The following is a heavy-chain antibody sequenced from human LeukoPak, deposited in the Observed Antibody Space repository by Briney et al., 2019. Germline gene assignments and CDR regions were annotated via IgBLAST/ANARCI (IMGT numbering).Heavy chain of an antibody. Sequence: KPSETLSLTCTVSGGSISNYYWSWIRQPPGKGLEWIGYIYYTGSTKYNPPLKSRVTLSVDSSKTQFSLKLNSVTAADTAVYYCAKSPSWGSGLDAFDIWGQGTMVTVSS. J-gene: IGHJ3*02. V-gene: IGHV4-59*01. CDR2: IYYTGST. D-gene: IGHD7-27*01. CDR1: GGSISNYY. CDR3: AKSPSWGSGLDAFDI.